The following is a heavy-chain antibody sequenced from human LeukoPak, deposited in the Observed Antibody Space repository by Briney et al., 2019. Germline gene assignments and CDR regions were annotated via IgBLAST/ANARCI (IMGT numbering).Heavy chain of an antibody. CDR1: GFTFSSYA. J-gene: IGHJ3*02. D-gene: IGHD3-16*02. V-gene: IGHV3-30*04. CDR2: ISYDGSNK. CDR3: ARGLRLGGLSFRPAFDI. Sequence: GSLRLSCAASGFTFSSYAMHWVRQAPGKGLEWVAVISYDGSNKYYADSVKGRFTISRDNSKNTLYLQMNSLRAEDTAVYYCARGLRLGGLSFRPAFDIWGQGTMVTVSS.